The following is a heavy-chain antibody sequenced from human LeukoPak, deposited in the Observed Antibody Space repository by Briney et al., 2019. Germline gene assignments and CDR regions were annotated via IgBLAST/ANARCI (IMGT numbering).Heavy chain of an antibody. D-gene: IGHD1-7*01. CDR1: GGSFINYY. Sequence: PSQTLSLTWSVYGGSFINYYWGWIRQPPGKGLEWMGEIIDSGRTNTNPSLMSRVTVSVDTSKKQFSLRLTSVTATDTAVYYWARRWNYGRNYYIDVWGKGATVSVSS. V-gene: IGHV4-34*12. CDR3: ARRWNYGRNYYIDV. J-gene: IGHJ6*03. CDR2: IIDSGRT.